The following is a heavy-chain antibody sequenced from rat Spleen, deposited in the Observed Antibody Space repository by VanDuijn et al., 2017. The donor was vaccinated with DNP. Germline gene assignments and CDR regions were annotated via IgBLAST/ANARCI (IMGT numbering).Heavy chain of an antibody. CDR2: ISYDGSST. CDR1: GFTFSDYN. Sequence: EVRLVESGGGLVQPGRSLKLSCAASGFTFSDYNMAWVRQAPKKGLEWVATISYDGSSTYYRDSVKGRFTISRDNAKSTLYLQMDSLRSEDTATYYCAGEIYYYSSWDYWYFDFWGPGTMVTVSS. J-gene: IGHJ1*01. V-gene: IGHV5-7*01. D-gene: IGHD1-2*01. CDR3: AGEIYYYSSWDYWYFDF.